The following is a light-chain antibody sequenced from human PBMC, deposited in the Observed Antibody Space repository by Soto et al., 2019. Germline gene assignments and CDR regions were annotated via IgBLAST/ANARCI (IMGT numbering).Light chain of an antibody. V-gene: IGKV3-15*01. J-gene: IGKJ2*01. CDR1: QSVSSN. CDR2: GAS. Sequence: EIVMTQSPATLSVSPGERATLSCRASQSVSSNLAWYQQKPGQAHRLLIYGASTRATGIPARFSGSGSGTEFTLTISSLQSEDFAVYYCQPYNNWPYTFGQGTKLEIK. CDR3: QPYNNWPYT.